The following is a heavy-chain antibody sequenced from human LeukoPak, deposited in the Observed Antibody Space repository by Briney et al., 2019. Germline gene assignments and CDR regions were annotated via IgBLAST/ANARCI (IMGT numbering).Heavy chain of an antibody. V-gene: IGHV1-8*02. J-gene: IGHJ4*02. CDR3: ARGDYYYENY. D-gene: IGHD3-22*01. CDR2: MNPNSGNT. CDR1: GYTFTGYY. Sequence: ASVKVSCKASGYTFTGYYMHWVRQAPGQGLEWMGWMNPNSGNTGYAQKFQGRVTMTRNTSISTAYMELSSLRSEDTAVYYCARGDYYYENYWGQGTLVTVSS.